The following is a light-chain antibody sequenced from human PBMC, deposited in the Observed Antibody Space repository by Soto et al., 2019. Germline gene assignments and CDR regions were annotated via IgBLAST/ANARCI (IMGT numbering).Light chain of an antibody. V-gene: IGKV1D-12*01. CDR1: QGISSW. CDR3: QQASSFPFT. Sequence: DIQMTQSPSSVSASVGDRVTITCRASQGISSWLAWYQQKPGKAPSLLIYTASTLQTGVPPRLSGSGSGTDFTLTISSLQPEDSATYYCQQASSFPFTFGPGTKVDIK. CDR2: TAS. J-gene: IGKJ3*01.